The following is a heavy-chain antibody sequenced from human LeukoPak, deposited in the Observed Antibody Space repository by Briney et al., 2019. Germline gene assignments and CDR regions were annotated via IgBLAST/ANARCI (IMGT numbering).Heavy chain of an antibody. Sequence: PGGSLRLSCAASGFTFSNDWMSWVRQAPGEGLEWMASIKGDGSDKYYVDSVKGRFTISRDNAKNSTYLQMNSLRAEDTAVYYCARDPETKRGRDGLDYWGPGTLVIVSS. CDR2: IKGDGSDK. D-gene: IGHD1-14*01. CDR3: ARDPETKRGRDGLDY. J-gene: IGHJ4*02. V-gene: IGHV3-7*01. CDR1: GFTFSNDW.